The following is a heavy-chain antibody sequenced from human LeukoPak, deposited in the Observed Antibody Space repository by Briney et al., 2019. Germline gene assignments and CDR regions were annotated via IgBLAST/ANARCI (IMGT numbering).Heavy chain of an antibody. D-gene: IGHD1-26*01. J-gene: IGHJ4*02. CDR2: ASGSGGST. Sequence: GGSLRLSCAASGFTFSSYAMSWVRQAPGKGLEWVSFASGSGGSTYYADSVKGRFTISRDNSKNTLYLQMNSLRAEDTAVYYCAKDLPRVGAITDWGQGTLVTVSS. CDR3: AKDLPRVGAITD. V-gene: IGHV3-23*01. CDR1: GFTFSSYA.